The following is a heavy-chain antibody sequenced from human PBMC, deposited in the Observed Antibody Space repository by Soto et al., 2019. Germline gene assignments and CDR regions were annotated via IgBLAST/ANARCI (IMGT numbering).Heavy chain of an antibody. Sequence: PGGSLRLSCAASGFTFSSYAMSWVRQAPGKGLEWVSVITGSGDNTYYADSVKGRFTISRDDSKKTAYLQMNSLESEDTAVYYCSRDDSDWFFNWGRGTLVTVSS. CDR3: SRDDSDWFFN. D-gene: IGHD3-9*01. CDR2: ITGSGDNT. V-gene: IGHV3-23*01. CDR1: GFTFSSYA. J-gene: IGHJ4*02.